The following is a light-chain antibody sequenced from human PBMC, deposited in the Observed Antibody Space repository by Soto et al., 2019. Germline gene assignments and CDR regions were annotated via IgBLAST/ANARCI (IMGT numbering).Light chain of an antibody. Sequence: QSVLTQPASVSGSPGQSINISCTGTSSDVGGHNFVSWYQQHPGKAPKLMIYDVSNRPSGISNRFSGSKSGNTASLTISGLQAEDEADYCCSSYTSSSTVLFGGGTKLTVL. CDR2: DVS. J-gene: IGLJ2*01. CDR3: SSYTSSSTVL. V-gene: IGLV2-14*03. CDR1: SSDVGGHNF.